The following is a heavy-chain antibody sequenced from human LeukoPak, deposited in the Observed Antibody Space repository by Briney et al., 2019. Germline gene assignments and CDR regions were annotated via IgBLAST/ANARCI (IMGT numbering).Heavy chain of an antibody. D-gene: IGHD3-22*01. Sequence: GASVKVSCKASGYTFTSYGISWVRQAPGQGLEWMGWISAYNGNTNYAQKLQGRVTMTTDTSTSTAYMELSSLRSDDTAVYYCARVPGPNYYDSSGYFQDWGQGTLVTVSS. V-gene: IGHV1-18*01. J-gene: IGHJ1*01. CDR2: ISAYNGNT. CDR3: ARVPGPNYYDSSGYFQD. CDR1: GYTFTSYG.